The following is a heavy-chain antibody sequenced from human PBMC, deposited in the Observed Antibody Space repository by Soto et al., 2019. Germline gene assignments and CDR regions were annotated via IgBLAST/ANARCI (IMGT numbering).Heavy chain of an antibody. CDR1: GGTFSSYA. V-gene: IGHV1-69*13. J-gene: IGHJ6*02. D-gene: IGHD3-3*01. CDR3: ASPPPGYDFWSGAYYYYYYGMDV. Sequence: SVKVSCKASGGTFSSYAISWVRQAPGQGLEWMGGIIPIFGTANYAQKFQGRVTITADESTSTAYMELSSLRSEDTAVCYCASPPPGYDFWSGAYYYYYYGMDVWGQGTTVTVSS. CDR2: IIPIFGTA.